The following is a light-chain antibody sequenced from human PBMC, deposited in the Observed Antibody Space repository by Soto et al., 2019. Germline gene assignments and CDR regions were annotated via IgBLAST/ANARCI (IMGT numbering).Light chain of an antibody. CDR2: WAS. CDR3: QQYYTTPLT. CDR1: QTVLHGSNY. Sequence: DIVMTQSPDSLAVSLGERATINCKSSQTVLHGSNYLAWYQQRPGQPPKLLIYWASTRESGVPGRFSGSGSETDFTLTISSLQAEDVAIYYCQQYYTTPLTFGQGTKVELK. J-gene: IGKJ1*01. V-gene: IGKV4-1*01.